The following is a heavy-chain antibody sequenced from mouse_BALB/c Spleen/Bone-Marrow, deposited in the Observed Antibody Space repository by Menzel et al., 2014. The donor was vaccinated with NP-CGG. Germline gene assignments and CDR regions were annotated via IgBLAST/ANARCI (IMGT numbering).Heavy chain of an antibody. CDR3: ARFSQLGLLAY. CDR1: GYNFTSYW. Sequence: QVQLKESGAELVKPGTSVKLSCKASGYNFTSYWINWVKLRPGQGLEWIGDIYPGSGSTNYNEKFKSKATLTVVSTTSTAYMQLSSLASEDSALYYCARFSQLGLLAYRGQGTLVTVSA. D-gene: IGHD3-1*01. V-gene: IGHV1-55*01. CDR2: IYPGSGST. J-gene: IGHJ3*01.